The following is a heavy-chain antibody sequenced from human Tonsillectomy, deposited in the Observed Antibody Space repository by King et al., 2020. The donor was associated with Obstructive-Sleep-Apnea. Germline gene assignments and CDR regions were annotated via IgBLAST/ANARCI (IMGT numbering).Heavy chain of an antibody. CDR2: IFYDGTNK. Sequence: VQLVESGGGVVQPGRSLRLSCAASGFSFSTYTMHWVRQAPGKGLVWLAVIFYDGTNKYYADSVKGRFTISRDNSRNTLSLQMNSLRPEDTAVYYCARGLAYGSGTYYNLAADDYWGQGTLVTVSS. D-gene: IGHD3-10*01. V-gene: IGHV3-30*04. J-gene: IGHJ4*02. CDR1: GFSFSTYT. CDR3: ARGLAYGSGTYYNLAADDY.